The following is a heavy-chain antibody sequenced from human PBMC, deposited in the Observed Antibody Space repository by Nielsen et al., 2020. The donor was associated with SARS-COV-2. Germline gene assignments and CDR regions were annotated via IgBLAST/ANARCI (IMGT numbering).Heavy chain of an antibody. V-gene: IGHV3-48*03. CDR2: ISSSGSTI. J-gene: IGHJ5*02. Sequence: SLKISCAASGFTFSSYEMNLVRQAPGKGLEWVSYISSSGSTIYYADSVKGRFTISRDNAKNSLYLQMNSLRAEDTAVYYCAREGGMNWFDPLRQGTFVTVSS. CDR1: GFTFSSYE. CDR3: AREGGMNWFDP.